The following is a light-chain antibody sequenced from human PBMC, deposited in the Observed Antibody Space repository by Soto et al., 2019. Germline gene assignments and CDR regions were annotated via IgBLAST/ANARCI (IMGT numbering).Light chain of an antibody. CDR3: QHLNSYPPA. CDR1: QGIKNY. CDR2: AAS. J-gene: IGKJ1*01. Sequence: DIQLTQSPSFLSASVGDRVTITCRASQGIKNYLAWYQQKPGTAPKLLMYAASTLQSGVPSRFSGSGSGTEFALTISSLQPEDFATYYCQHLNSYPPAFGQGTKVQV. V-gene: IGKV1-9*01.